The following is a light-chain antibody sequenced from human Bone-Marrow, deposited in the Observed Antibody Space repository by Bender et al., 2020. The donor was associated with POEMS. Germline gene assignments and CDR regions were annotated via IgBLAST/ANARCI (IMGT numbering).Light chain of an antibody. CDR2: DVN. CDR3: SAYISSGALV. J-gene: IGLJ2*01. Sequence: QSALTQPPSASGSPGQSVTISCTGTSTDIVAYNYVAWHQHLPGKAPKIIIYDVNNRPSGVPYRFSGSKSGNTAYLTISEIQDEDEADYYCSAYISSGALVFGGGTELTVL. CDR1: STDIVAYNY. V-gene: IGLV2-14*03.